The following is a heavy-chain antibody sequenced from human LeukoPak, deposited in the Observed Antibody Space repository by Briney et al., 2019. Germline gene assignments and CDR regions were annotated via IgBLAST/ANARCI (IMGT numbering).Heavy chain of an antibody. V-gene: IGHV3-7*01. D-gene: IGHD1-1*01. CDR1: GFTFSSYW. CDR2: IKQDGSEK. J-gene: IGHJ3*02. Sequence: GGSLRLSCAASGFTFSSYWMSWVRQAPGKGLEWVANIKQDGSEKYYVDSVKGRSTISRDNAKNSLYLQMNSLRAEDTAVYYCARAGTTGTTRAFDIWGQGTMVTVSS. CDR3: ARAGTTGTTRAFDI.